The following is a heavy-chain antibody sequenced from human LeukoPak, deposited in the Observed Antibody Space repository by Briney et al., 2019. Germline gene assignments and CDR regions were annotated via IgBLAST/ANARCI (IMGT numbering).Heavy chain of an antibody. CDR1: GYTFTSYD. J-gene: IGHJ4*02. V-gene: IGHV1-8*01. Sequence: ASVKVSCKASGYTFTSYDINWVRQATGQGLEWMGWMNPNSGNTGYAQKFQGRVTMTRNTSISTAYMELSSLRSEDTAVYYCARALRIIAAAGTGYWGQGTLVTVSS. D-gene: IGHD6-13*01. CDR3: ARALRIIAAAGTGY. CDR2: MNPNSGNT.